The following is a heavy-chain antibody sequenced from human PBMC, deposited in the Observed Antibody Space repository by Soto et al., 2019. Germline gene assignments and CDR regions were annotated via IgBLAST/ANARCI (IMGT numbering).Heavy chain of an antibody. CDR2: IWYDGSNK. V-gene: IGHV3-33*01. CDR1: GSIFSGYG. D-gene: IGHD2-15*01. CDR3: ARDGIGGNAFRGFCDY. Sequence: QEHLVESGGGVVQPGRSLRLSCAASGSIFSGYGMHWVRQAPGKGLEWVAVIWYDGSNKYYADSVKGRFTISRDNSQNMLYLQMDSLRAEDTAVYYCARDGIGGNAFRGFCDYWGQGTLVTVCS. J-gene: IGHJ4*02.